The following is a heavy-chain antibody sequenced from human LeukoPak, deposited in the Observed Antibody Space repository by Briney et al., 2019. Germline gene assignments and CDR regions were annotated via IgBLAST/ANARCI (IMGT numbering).Heavy chain of an antibody. CDR1: GYTFTSYG. Sequence: ASVKVSCKASGYTFTSYGISWVRQAPGQGLEWMGWISAYNGNTNYAQKLQGRVTMTTDTSTSTAYMELRSLRSDDTAVYYCARDLRLVSNYYDSSGYYLGYWGQGTLVAVSS. CDR3: ARDLRLVSNYYDSSGYYLGY. CDR2: ISAYNGNT. V-gene: IGHV1-18*01. D-gene: IGHD3-22*01. J-gene: IGHJ4*02.